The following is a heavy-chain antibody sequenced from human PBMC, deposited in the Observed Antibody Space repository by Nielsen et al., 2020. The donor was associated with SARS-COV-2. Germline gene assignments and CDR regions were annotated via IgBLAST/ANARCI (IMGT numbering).Heavy chain of an antibody. V-gene: IGHV3-7*05. CDR3: ASLPAW. Sequence: GVLKISCAASGFTFRTYWMSWVRQAPGKGLEWVANIKQEGSEKYYVDSVKGRFTISRDNAKNSLYLQMNSLRAEDTAVYYCASLPAWWGQGTLVTVSS. CDR2: IKQEGSEK. J-gene: IGHJ4*02. CDR1: GFTFRTYW.